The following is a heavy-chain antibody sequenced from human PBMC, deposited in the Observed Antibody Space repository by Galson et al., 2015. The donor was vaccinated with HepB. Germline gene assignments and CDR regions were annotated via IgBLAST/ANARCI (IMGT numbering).Heavy chain of an antibody. V-gene: IGHV3-7*03. CDR1: GFTFSSYW. CDR2: IKQDGSEK. D-gene: IGHD6-19*01. Sequence: SLRLSCAASGFTFSSYWMSWVRQAPGKGLVWVANIKQDGSEKYHVDSVKGRFTISRDNAKNSLYLQMNSLRAEDTAVYYCASEASSGWTDAFDIWGQGTMVTVSS. J-gene: IGHJ3*02. CDR3: ASEASSGWTDAFDI.